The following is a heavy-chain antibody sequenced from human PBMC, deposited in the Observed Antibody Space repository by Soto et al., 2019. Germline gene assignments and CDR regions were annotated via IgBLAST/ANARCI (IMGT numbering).Heavy chain of an antibody. CDR2: IYCSGRT. D-gene: IGHD5-18*01. CDR1: GGSISSGGYY. Sequence: QVQLQESGPGLVKPSQTLSLTCTVSGGSISSGGYYWSWIRQHPGKGLEWIGYIYCSGRTYYNPSLKLRVTRSVDTSKYQYSLKLSSVTAADTAVYYCASGQGGGTAMVKWGQGTLVTVSS. CDR3: ASGQGGGTAMVK. J-gene: IGHJ4*02. V-gene: IGHV4-31*03.